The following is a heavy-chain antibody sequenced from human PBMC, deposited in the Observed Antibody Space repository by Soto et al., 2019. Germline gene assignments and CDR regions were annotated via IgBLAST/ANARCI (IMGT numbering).Heavy chain of an antibody. V-gene: IGHV3-33*01. J-gene: IGHJ4*01. CDR1: GFNLNSHA. CDR2: IWYDGNNR. D-gene: IGHD3-9*01. CDR3: AISPNYDVFPDF. Sequence: QVHLVESGGGVVQPGTSLRLSCVASGFNLNSHAIHWVRQAPGKGLEWVAVIWYDGNNRYYAESATGRFTISRDDPKNTVYLQLNTLRVEDTAVFYRAISPNYDVFPDFWGQGTLVTVSS.